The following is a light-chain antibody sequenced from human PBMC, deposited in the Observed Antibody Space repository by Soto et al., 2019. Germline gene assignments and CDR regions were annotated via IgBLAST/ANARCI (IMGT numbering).Light chain of an antibody. J-gene: IGKJ1*01. Sequence: QITHSPSTLSASVGYRVTITCRASQSVNKWLAWFQQKPGKVPKLLIFDASTLQTGVPSRFSGSGSGTELTLTINSLQPEDFATYYCQQSYSTPLTFGQGTKVDIK. CDR3: QQSYSTPLT. CDR2: DAS. CDR1: QSVNKW. V-gene: IGKV1-5*01.